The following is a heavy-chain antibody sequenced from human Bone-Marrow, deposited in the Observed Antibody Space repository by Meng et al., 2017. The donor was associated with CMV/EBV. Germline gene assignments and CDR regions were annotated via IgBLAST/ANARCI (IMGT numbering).Heavy chain of an antibody. Sequence: SAKIFCKASAGTFSSYTISWLRQAPGQGLEWMGRIIPILGIANYAQKFQGRVTITAEESTSTAYMELSSLRSEDTAVYYCVVVPAASSYYGGMDVWGQGTTVTVSS. CDR1: AGTFSSYT. CDR2: IIPILGIA. V-gene: IGHV1-69*02. D-gene: IGHD2-2*01. J-gene: IGHJ6*02. CDR3: VVVPAASSYYGGMDV.